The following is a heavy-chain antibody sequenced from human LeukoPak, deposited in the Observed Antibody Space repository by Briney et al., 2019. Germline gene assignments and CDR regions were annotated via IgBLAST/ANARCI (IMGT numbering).Heavy chain of an antibody. CDR3: TRHGVTRGGYYYYYMDV. J-gene: IGHJ6*03. CDR2: ISSSSSYI. V-gene: IGHV3-21*04. D-gene: IGHD3-10*01. CDR1: GFTFSSYS. Sequence: GGSLRLSCAASGFTFSSYSMNWVRQAPGKGLEWVSSISSSSSYIYYADSVKGRFTISRDNAKNSLYLQMNSLRAEDTAVYYCTRHGVTRGGYYYYYMDVWGKGTTVTVSS.